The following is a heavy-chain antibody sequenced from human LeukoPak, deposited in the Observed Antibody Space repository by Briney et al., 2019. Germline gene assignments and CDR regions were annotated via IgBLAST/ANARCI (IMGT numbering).Heavy chain of an antibody. J-gene: IGHJ3*02. CDR2: INHSGST. D-gene: IGHD3-10*01. CDR1: GGSFSGYY. Sequence: SETLSLTCAVYGGSFSGYYWSWIRQPPGKGREWIGEINHSGSTNYNPSLKSRVTISVDTSKNQFSLKLSSVTAADTAVYYCAKSNGYGLVDIWGQGTMVTVSS. CDR3: AKSNGYGLVDI. V-gene: IGHV4-34*01.